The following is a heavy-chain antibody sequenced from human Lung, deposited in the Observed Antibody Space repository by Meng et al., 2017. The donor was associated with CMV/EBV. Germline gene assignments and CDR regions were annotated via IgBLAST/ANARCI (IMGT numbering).Heavy chain of an antibody. J-gene: IGHJ6*02. D-gene: IGHD3-10*01. V-gene: IGHV3-15*01. CDR1: GFTFSNAW. CDR3: TTSIRITMVRGVIFRDV. Sequence: GAXRLSCSASGFTFSNAWMSWVRQAPGKGLEWVGRIKRKNDGGTTDYAAPVKGRFTISRDDSKNTLYLQMNSLKTEDTAVYYCTTSIRITMVRGVIFRDVXGQGXTVTVSS. CDR2: IKRKNDGGTT.